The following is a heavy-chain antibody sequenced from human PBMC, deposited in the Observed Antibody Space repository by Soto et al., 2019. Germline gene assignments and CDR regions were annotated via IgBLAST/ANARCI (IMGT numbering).Heavy chain of an antibody. CDR3: ARLGFVGEGDF. V-gene: IGHV3-23*01. J-gene: IGHJ4*02. CDR1: GFSFGTYV. Sequence: EVQLLESGGGMVEPRGSLKLSCAASGFSFGTYVMNWVRQAPGKGLEWVSGISGSGGRVYSADSVKGRFTISRDNSRNTLYLQMNNLRAEDTAIYYCARLGFVGEGDFWGQGILVTVSS. D-gene: IGHD3-16*01. CDR2: ISGSGGRV.